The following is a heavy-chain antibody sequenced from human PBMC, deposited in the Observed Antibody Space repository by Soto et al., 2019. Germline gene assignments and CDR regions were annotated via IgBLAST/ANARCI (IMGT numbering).Heavy chain of an antibody. V-gene: IGHV3-9*01. CDR1: GFTFDDYA. J-gene: IGHJ3*02. Sequence: GGSLRLSCAASGFTFDDYAMHWVRQAPGKGLEWVSGISWNSGSIGYADSVKGRFTISRDNAKNSLYLQMNSLRAEDTALYYYVNDIWAWYYGSGSWGGAFDIWGQGTMVTVSS. CDR3: VNDIWAWYYGSGSWGGAFDI. D-gene: IGHD3-10*01. CDR2: ISWNSGSI.